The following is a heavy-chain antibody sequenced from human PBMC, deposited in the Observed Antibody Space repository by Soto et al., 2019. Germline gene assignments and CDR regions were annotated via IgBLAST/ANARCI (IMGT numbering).Heavy chain of an antibody. D-gene: IGHD6-13*01. CDR3: ARANSSSWYKLQYKWFDS. Sequence: PSETLSLTCTVSGGSISNYYWSWIRQPPGKGLEWIGYIYDSGSTNSNPSLQSRVTISVDTSKNQVSLNLNSATAADTAVYYCARANSSSWYKLQYKWFDSWGQGTLVTGSS. CDR2: IYDSGST. CDR1: GGSISNYY. V-gene: IGHV4-59*01. J-gene: IGHJ5*01.